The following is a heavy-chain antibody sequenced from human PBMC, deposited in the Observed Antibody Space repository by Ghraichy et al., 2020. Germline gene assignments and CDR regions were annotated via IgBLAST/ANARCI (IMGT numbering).Heavy chain of an antibody. D-gene: IGHD5-18*01. V-gene: IGHV3-53*01. CDR2: IYSGGNT. J-gene: IGHJ4*02. CDR1: GFTVSTYY. CDR3: ARSDTTMVTFDY. Sequence: GGSLRLSCAASGFTVSTYYMSWVRQAPEKGLEWVSTIYSGGNTYYADSVKGRFTISRDNSRNTLYLQMNSLRAEDTAVYYCARSDTTMVTFDYLGQGTLVTVSS.